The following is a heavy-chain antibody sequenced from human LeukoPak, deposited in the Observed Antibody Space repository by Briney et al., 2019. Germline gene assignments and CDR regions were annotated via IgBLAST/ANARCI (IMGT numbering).Heavy chain of an antibody. CDR1: GFTFSTYA. V-gene: IGHV3-23*01. J-gene: IGHJ4*02. CDR2: FSGSGGST. CDR3: AKDLGMHIGFPL. D-gene: IGHD3-16*01. Sequence: GGSLRLSCAASGFTFSTYAISWVPQAPGKGLEWVSSFSGSGGSTYYADSVKGRFTISRDNSKNTLYLQMNSLRAEDTAVYYCAKDLGMHIGFPLWGQGTLVTVSS.